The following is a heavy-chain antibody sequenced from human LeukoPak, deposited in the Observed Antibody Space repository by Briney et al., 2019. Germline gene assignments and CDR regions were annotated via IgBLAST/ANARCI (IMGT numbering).Heavy chain of an antibody. D-gene: IGHD3-16*01. CDR1: GGSISNHIYY. CDR2: IYYSGST. V-gene: IGHV4-39*07. CDR3: ARVKGGGWYFDY. J-gene: IGHJ4*02. Sequence: SETLSLTCTVSGGSISNHIYYWGWIRQPPGKGLEWIGSIYYSGSTYYNPSLKSRVTISLDTSKNQFSLKLSSVTAADTAVYYCARVKGGGWYFDYWGQGTLVTVSS.